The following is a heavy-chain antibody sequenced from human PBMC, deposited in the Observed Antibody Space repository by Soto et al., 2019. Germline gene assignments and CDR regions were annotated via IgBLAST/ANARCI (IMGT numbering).Heavy chain of an antibody. CDR2: INAGNGNT. Sequence: GASVKVSCQASGYTFTGYAMHWVRQAPGQRLEWMGWINAGNGNTKYSQKFQGRVTITRDTSASTAYMERSSLRSEDTAVYYCGRAVAVAADFNYWGRGTRVTVSS. D-gene: IGHD6-19*01. CDR3: GRAVAVAADFNY. J-gene: IGHJ4*02. V-gene: IGHV1-3*01. CDR1: GYTFTGYA.